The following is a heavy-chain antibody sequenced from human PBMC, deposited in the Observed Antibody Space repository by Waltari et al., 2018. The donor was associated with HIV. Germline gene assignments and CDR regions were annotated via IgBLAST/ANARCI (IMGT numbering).Heavy chain of an antibody. CDR1: GGTFSSYA. Sequence: QVQLVQSGAEVKKHGSSVKVSCKASGGTFSSYAISCVRQAPGPGLEWMGGIIPIFGTANYAQKFQGRVTITADKSTSTAYMELSSLRSEDTAVYYCARNRFSGSPDAFDIWGQGTMVTVSS. CDR2: IIPIFGTA. V-gene: IGHV1-69*06. J-gene: IGHJ3*02. CDR3: ARNRFSGSPDAFDI. D-gene: IGHD1-26*01.